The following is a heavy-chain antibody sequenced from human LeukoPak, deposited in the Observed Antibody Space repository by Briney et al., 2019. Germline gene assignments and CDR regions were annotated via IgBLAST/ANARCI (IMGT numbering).Heavy chain of an antibody. V-gene: IGHV3-30*02. Sequence: PGGSLRLSCAASGFTFSSYGMHWVRQAPGKGLEWVAFIRYDGSNKYYADSVKGRFTISRDNSKNTLYLQMNSLRAEDTAVYYCAKDMVRYGGNSGHDYWGQGTLVTVSS. J-gene: IGHJ4*02. CDR3: AKDMVRYGGNSGHDY. CDR2: IRYDGSNK. D-gene: IGHD4-23*01. CDR1: GFTFSSYG.